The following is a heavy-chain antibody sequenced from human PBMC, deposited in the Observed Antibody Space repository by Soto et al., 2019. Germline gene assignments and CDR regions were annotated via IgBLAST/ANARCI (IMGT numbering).Heavy chain of an antibody. V-gene: IGHV3-23*01. CDR3: AKDVGQVVSGLDH. Sequence: EVQLLESGGELVQPGGSLRLSCAASGFTFSSYAMSWVRQAPGKGLEWVSSISGGGSSTDYADSVRGRFTASRDNSKNTLYLQMNSLRAEDTAVYYCAKDVGQVVSGLDHWGLGTLATVSS. CDR2: ISGGGSST. CDR1: GFTFSSYA. J-gene: IGHJ4*02. D-gene: IGHD2-15*01.